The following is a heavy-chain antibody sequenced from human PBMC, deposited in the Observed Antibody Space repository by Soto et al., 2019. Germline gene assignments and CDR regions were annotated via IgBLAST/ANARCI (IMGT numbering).Heavy chain of an antibody. CDR1: GFTVSSNY. CDR2: IYSGGST. V-gene: IGHV3-66*01. J-gene: IGHJ6*03. Sequence: PGGSLRLSCAASGFTVSSNYMSWVRQAPGKGLEWVSVIYSGGSTYYADSVKGRFTISRDNSKNTLYLQMNSLRAEDTAVYYCARVKGVLGSRSPHCYMDVWGKGTTVTVSS. CDR3: ARVKGVLGSRSPHCYMDV. D-gene: IGHD6-13*01.